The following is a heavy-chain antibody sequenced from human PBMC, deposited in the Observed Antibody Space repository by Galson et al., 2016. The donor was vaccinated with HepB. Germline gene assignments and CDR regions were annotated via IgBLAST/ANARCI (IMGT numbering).Heavy chain of an antibody. CDR3: AKTRWAIGRFDY. CDR2: INFNSGST. Sequence: LRLSCAASGFTFSNYAMSWVRQAPGKGLEWVSAINFNSGSTYYADSVKGRFTISRDNSKNTLYLRMKSLRAEDTAVYYCAKTRWAIGRFDYWGQGTRVTVSS. J-gene: IGHJ4*02. CDR1: GFTFSNYA. V-gene: IGHV3-23*01. D-gene: IGHD6-13*01.